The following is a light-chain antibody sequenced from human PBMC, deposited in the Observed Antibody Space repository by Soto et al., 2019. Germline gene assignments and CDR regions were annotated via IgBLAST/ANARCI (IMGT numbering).Light chain of an antibody. V-gene: IGLV1-40*01. Sequence: QSVLTQPPSVSGAPGQRVTISCTGSSSNIGAGYDVHWYQQLPGTAPKLLIYGNSNRPSGVPDRFSGSKFGTSASLAITGLQAEDEADYYCQSYDSSLSGLVFGGGTKVTVL. CDR3: QSYDSSLSGLV. CDR1: SSNIGAGYD. J-gene: IGLJ2*01. CDR2: GNS.